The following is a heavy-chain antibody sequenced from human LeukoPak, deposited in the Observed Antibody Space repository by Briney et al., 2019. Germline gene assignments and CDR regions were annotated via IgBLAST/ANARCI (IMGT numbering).Heavy chain of an antibody. Sequence: PGGSLRLSCAASGFTFSSYAMSWVRQAPGKGLEWVSAISGSGGSTYYADSVKGRFTISRDNSKNTLYLQMNSLRAEDTAVYYCAKGRRIAVAGTTFDYWGQGTLVTVSS. D-gene: IGHD6-19*01. CDR3: AKGRRIAVAGTTFDY. CDR2: ISGSGGST. V-gene: IGHV3-23*01. J-gene: IGHJ4*02. CDR1: GFTFSSYA.